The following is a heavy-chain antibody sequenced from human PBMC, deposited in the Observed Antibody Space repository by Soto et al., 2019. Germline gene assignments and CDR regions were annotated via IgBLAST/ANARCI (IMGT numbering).Heavy chain of an antibody. Sequence: SQTLSLTCAISGDSVSSNSAAWNWIRQSSSRGLEWLGRTYYRSKWYNDYAVSVKSRITINPDTSKDQFSLQLNSVTPEDTAVYYCAGSIAAAAPATDPWGQGTLVTVS. V-gene: IGHV6-1*01. D-gene: IGHD6-13*01. CDR3: AGSIAAAAPATDP. J-gene: IGHJ5*02. CDR2: TYYRSKWYN. CDR1: GDSVSSNSAA.